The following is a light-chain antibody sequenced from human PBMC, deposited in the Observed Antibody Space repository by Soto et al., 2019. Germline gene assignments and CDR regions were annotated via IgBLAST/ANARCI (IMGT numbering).Light chain of an antibody. V-gene: IGKV3-11*01. CDR1: QNINKY. CDR3: QQRSNWPIT. CDR2: DAS. J-gene: IGKJ5*01. Sequence: EIVLTQSPGTPSLSPGERATLSCRTSQNINKYLAWYQQKPGQAPRLLIYDASNRATSIPARFSGSGSGTDFTLTISSLEPEDFAVYYCQQRSNWPITFGQGTRLEIK.